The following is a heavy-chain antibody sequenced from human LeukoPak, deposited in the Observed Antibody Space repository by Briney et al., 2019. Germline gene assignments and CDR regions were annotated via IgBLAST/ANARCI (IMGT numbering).Heavy chain of an antibody. CDR1: GGSISSYY. CDR2: IYYSGST. V-gene: IGHV4-59*01. D-gene: IGHD1-1*01. Sequence: PAETLSLTCTVSGGSISSYYWSWIRQPPGKGVEWIGYIYYSGSTNYNPSLKRRVTMSVDTSKNQFSLKLSSVTAADTAVYYCARSKRGHGSNWFDPWGRGTLVTVDS. CDR3: ARSKRGHGSNWFDP. J-gene: IGHJ5*02.